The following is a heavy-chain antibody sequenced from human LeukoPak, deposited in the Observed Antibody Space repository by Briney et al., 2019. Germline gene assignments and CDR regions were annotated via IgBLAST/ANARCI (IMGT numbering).Heavy chain of an antibody. CDR3: ARERGLRYFDWLFDY. V-gene: IGHV3-48*01. Sequence: GGSLRLSCASSGFTFSAYHMNWVRQAPGKGLEWISFISSDSGTIYYADSVKGRFTISRDKSQTTLYLQMNSLRAEDTAVYYCARERGLRYFDWLFDYWGQGTLVTVSS. CDR2: ISSDSGTI. D-gene: IGHD3-9*01. CDR1: GFTFSAYH. J-gene: IGHJ4*02.